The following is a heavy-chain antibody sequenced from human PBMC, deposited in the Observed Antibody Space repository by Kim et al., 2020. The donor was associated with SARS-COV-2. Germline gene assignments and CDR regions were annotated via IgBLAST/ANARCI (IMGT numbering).Heavy chain of an antibody. CDR1: GFAFSTSW. V-gene: IGHV3-7*03. CDR3: ARVFGYYYGSGSHIAFDI. J-gene: IGHJ3*02. CDR2: IKEDGRDT. D-gene: IGHD3-10*01. Sequence: GGSLRLSCVGSGFAFSTSWMTWVRQVPGKGLEWVANIKEDGRDTYYVDSVKGRFTISRDNAKSSVYLQMNSLRAEDTAVYYCARVFGYYYGSGSHIAFDIWGQGTMVTVSS.